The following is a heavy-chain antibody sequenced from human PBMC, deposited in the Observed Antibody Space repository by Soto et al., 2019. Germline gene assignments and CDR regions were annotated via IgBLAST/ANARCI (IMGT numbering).Heavy chain of an antibody. Sequence: SQTLSLTCAISGDTVSSSSAAWTWIRQSPSRGLEWLGKTYYRSKWYNDYAVSVKSRITINPDTSKNQFSLQLNSVTPEDTAVYYCARGGYSMDVPGPGPNVTLSS. CDR2: TYYRSKWYN. V-gene: IGHV6-1*01. CDR1: GDTVSSSSAA. CDR3: ARGGYSMDV. J-gene: IGHJ6*02.